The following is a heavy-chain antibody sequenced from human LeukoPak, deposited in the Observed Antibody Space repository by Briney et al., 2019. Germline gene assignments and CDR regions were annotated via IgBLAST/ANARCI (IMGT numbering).Heavy chain of an antibody. Sequence: ASVNVSCKASGYTFTGYYMHWVRQAPGKGLEWMGWIYPNSGSTNYAQKFQGRVTMTRDTSISTAYMELSRLRSDDTAVYYCARDLLRFLEWSRVGNYYYNGMDVWGQGTTVTVSS. V-gene: IGHV1-2*02. CDR3: ARDLLRFLEWSRVGNYYYNGMDV. CDR1: GYTFTGYY. D-gene: IGHD3-3*01. CDR2: IYPNSGST. J-gene: IGHJ6*02.